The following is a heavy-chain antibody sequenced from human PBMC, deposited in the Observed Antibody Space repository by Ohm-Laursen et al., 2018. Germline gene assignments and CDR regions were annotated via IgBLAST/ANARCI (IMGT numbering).Heavy chain of an antibody. V-gene: IGHV1-2*02. Sequence: GASVKVSCKASGYTFTGYYMHWVRQAPGQGLEWMGWINPKSGGTNSAQKFQGRVTMTRDTSISTAYMELSRLRSDDTAVYYCARGAYGDFDYWGQGTLVTVSS. CDR1: GYTFTGYY. CDR3: ARGAYGDFDY. D-gene: IGHD4-17*01. CDR2: INPKSGGT. J-gene: IGHJ4*02.